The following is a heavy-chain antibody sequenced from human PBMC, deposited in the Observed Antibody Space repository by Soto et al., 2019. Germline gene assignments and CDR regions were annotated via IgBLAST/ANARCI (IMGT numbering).Heavy chain of an antibody. V-gene: IGHV1-18*04. Sequence: QVQLVQSGAEVKKPGASVKVSCKASGYTFTSYGISWVRQAPGQGLEWMGWISTYNGNTKYAQKFQGRVTMTTDTSTSPAYMELRSLRSDDTAVYYCARDNFYPYSGSYSIFYFDYWGQGTLVTVSS. D-gene: IGHD1-26*01. CDR1: GYTFTSYG. J-gene: IGHJ4*02. CDR2: ISTYNGNT. CDR3: ARDNFYPYSGSYSIFYFDY.